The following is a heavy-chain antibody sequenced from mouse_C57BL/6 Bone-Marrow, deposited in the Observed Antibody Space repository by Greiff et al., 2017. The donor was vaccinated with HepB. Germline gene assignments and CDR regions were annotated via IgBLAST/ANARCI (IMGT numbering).Heavy chain of an antibody. D-gene: IGHD1-1*01. V-gene: IGHV5-4*01. CDR2: ISDGGSYT. J-gene: IGHJ4*01. CDR3: ARDGGSSYDYAMDY. CDR1: GFTFSSYA. Sequence: EVKVVESGGGLVKPGGSLKLSCAASGFTFSSYAMSWVRQTPEKRLEWVATISDGGSYTYYPDNVKGRFTISRDNAKNNLYLQMSHLKSEDTAMYYCARDGGSSYDYAMDYWGQGTSVTVSS.